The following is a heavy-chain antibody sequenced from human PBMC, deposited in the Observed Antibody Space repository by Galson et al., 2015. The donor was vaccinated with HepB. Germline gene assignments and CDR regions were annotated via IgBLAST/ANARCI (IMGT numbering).Heavy chain of an antibody. D-gene: IGHD1-26*01. V-gene: IGHV3-73*01. CDR1: GFTFSGSA. CDR2: IRTKATTYAA. J-gene: IGHJ4*02. Sequence: SLRLSCAASGFTFSGSAIDWVRQASGKGPEWIGRIRTKATTYAALDVPSLKGRFIVSRDDSTNMAYLHMMSLKTDYTDVYYCVRSGDLSGYSRRWGQGTVVTVSS. CDR3: VRSGDLSGYSRR.